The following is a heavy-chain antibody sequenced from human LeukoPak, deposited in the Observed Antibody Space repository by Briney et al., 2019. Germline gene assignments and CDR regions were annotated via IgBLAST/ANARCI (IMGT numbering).Heavy chain of an antibody. J-gene: IGHJ4*02. D-gene: IGHD3-22*01. CDR3: AKDSSGYPPAYYFDY. V-gene: IGHV3-15*07. CDR1: GFTFNSYA. Sequence: PGGSLRLSCAASGFTFNSYAIHWVRQAPGKGLEWVGRIRSNSDGGTIDYAAPVKGRFTLSRDDSKTTLYLQMNSLQTEDTAVYYCAKDSSGYPPAYYFDYWGQGTLVTVSS. CDR2: IRSNSDGGTI.